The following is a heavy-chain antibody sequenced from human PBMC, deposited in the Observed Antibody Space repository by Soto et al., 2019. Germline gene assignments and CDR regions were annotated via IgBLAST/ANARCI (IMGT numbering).Heavy chain of an antibody. CDR3: ARTDGYEIEY. V-gene: IGHV5-51*01. D-gene: IGHD2-21*01. CDR2: IYPGDSDT. CDR1: GYSFVSYW. Sequence: GESLKISCQGSGYSFVSYWIAWVRQMPGKGLGWMGSIYPGDSDTTNSPSFQGQVTMSVEKSITTVYLQWSSLKASDTAMYYCARTDGYEIEYWGQGTLVTVSS. J-gene: IGHJ4*02.